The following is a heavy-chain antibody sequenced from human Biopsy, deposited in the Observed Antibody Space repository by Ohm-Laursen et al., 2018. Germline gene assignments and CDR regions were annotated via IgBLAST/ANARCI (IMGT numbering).Heavy chain of an antibody. CDR1: GYTFTTYD. V-gene: IGHV1-46*01. Sequence: ASVKVSCKASGYTFTTYDITWVRQATGQGPEWVGIINPGGNSTAYTQNFQGRVTMTWDTSTTTVYMELSSLRSEDTAVYYCVLASFDYWGQGTLVTVPS. J-gene: IGHJ4*02. CDR2: INPGGNST. CDR3: VLASFDY.